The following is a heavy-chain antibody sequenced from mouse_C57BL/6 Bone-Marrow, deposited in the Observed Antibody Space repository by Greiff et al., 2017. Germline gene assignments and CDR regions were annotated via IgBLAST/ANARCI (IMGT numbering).Heavy chain of an antibody. D-gene: IGHD1-1*01. V-gene: IGHV10-3*01. Sequence: EVQLVESGGGLVQPKGSLKLSCAASGFTFNTSAMHWVRQAPGKGLEWVARIRCKSSNYATYYAGSVKDRLTISRDDSQSMLYQQMNNLKTEDTDMYYCVREVTTVVATETFDYWGQGTTLTVSS. CDR3: VREVTTVVATETFDY. CDR1: GFTFNTSA. CDR2: IRCKSSNYAT. J-gene: IGHJ2*01.